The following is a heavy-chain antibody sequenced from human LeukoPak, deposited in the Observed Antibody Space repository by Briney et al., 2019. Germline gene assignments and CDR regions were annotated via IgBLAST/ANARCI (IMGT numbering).Heavy chain of an antibody. J-gene: IGHJ4*02. Sequence: SETLPLTCAVYGESFSAYFWNWIRQAPGKPLEYIGEINHRGSSHYNPSLKTRVTLSVDTSKNQFSLKLTSVTAADTAVYFCARGSSFDGYCSAGACDAGYYDSWGQGTPVTVSS. CDR1: GESFSAYF. D-gene: IGHD2-15*01. V-gene: IGHV4-34*01. CDR3: ARGSSFDGYCSAGACDAGYYDS. CDR2: INHRGSS.